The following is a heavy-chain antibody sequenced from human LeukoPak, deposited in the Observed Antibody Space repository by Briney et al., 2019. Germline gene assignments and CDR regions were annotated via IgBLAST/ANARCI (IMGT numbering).Heavy chain of an antibody. D-gene: IGHD4-17*01. CDR2: IYPGDSDT. CDR1: GYSFTSYW. Sequence: GESLKISCKGSGYSFTSYWIGWVRQMLGKGLEWMGIIYPGDSDTRYSPSFQGQVTISADKSISTAYLQWSSLKASDTAMYYCARHLPYGDSYYGMDVWGQGTTVTVSS. J-gene: IGHJ6*02. V-gene: IGHV5-51*01. CDR3: ARHLPYGDSYYGMDV.